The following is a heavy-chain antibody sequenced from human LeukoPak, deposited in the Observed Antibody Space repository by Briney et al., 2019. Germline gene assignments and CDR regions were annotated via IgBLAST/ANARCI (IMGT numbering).Heavy chain of an antibody. CDR2: IYYSGST. Sequence: SETLSLTCTVSGGSISSYYWSWIRQPPGKGLEWIGYIYYSGSTNYNPSLKSRVTISVDTSKNQFSLKLSSVTAADTAVYYCARGEMATITSGYYYYYGMDVWGQGTTVTVSS. CDR3: ARGEMATITSGYYYYYGMDV. CDR1: GGSISSYY. V-gene: IGHV4-59*01. J-gene: IGHJ6*02. D-gene: IGHD5-24*01.